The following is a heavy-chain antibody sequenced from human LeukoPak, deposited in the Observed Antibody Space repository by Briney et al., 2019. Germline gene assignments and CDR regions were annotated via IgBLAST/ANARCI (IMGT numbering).Heavy chain of an antibody. J-gene: IGHJ4*02. D-gene: IGHD5-12*01. V-gene: IGHV1-18*04. CDR3: ARLRADHFDY. CDR2: ISGYNGNT. CDR1: GYTLTSYG. Sequence: ASVKVSCKASGYTLTSYGISWVRQAPGQGLEWMGWISGYNGNTNYAQKFQGRVTMTTDTSTSTTYMELRSLRSDDTAVYYCARLRADHFDYWGQGTLVTVSS.